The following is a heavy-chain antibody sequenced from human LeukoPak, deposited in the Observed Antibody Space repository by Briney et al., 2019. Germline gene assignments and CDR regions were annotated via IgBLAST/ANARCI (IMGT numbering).Heavy chain of an antibody. CDR3: ARVMVGYSSGWYDY. V-gene: IGHV3-11*06. CDR1: GFTFSDYY. Sequence: GGSVTVSCAASGFTFSDYYMSWIRQAPGKGLEWVSYISSSSSYTNYADSVKGRFTISRDNAKNSLYLQMNSLRAEETAVYYCARVMVGYSSGWYDYWGQGTLVTVSS. D-gene: IGHD6-19*01. CDR2: ISSSSSYT. J-gene: IGHJ4*02.